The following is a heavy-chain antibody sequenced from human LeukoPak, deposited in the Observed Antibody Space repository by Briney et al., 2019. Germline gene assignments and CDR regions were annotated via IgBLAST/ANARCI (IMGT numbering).Heavy chain of an antibody. CDR3: ARDVVGATHYYYGMDV. D-gene: IGHD1-26*01. CDR2: IYYSGST. V-gene: IGHV4-31*03. J-gene: IGHJ6*02. CDR1: GGSISSGGYY. Sequence: SQTLSLTCTVSGGSISSGGYYWSWIRQHPGKGLEWIGYIYYSGSTYYNPSLKSRVTISVDTSKNQFSPKLSSVTAADTAVYYCARDVVGATHYYYGMDVWGQGTTVTVSS.